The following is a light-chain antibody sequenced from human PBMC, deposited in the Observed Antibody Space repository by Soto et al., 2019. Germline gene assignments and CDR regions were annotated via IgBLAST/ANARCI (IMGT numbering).Light chain of an antibody. CDR2: DAS. V-gene: IGKV3-11*01. J-gene: IGKJ2*01. CDR1: QSVTTY. Sequence: EIVLTQSPATLSLSPGERATLSCRASQSVTTYLTWYQQRPGQAPRLLIYDASNRATDIPARFSGSGSGTDFTLTISSLEPEAFAVYYCQHRGNWPRTFGQGTKLEIK. CDR3: QHRGNWPRT.